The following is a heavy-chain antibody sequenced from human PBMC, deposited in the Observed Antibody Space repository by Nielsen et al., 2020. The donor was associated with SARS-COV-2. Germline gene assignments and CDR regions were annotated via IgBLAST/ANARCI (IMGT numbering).Heavy chain of an antibody. D-gene: IGHD6-13*01. CDR1: GFTFRSYW. V-gene: IGHV3-7*03. CDR3: ARDRYSSSWPVYSTVGGYFDY. Sequence: GESLKISCAASGFTFRSYWMSWVRQAPGKGLEWVANIRQDGGEKYYVDSVKGRFTVSRDNAQNSLYLQMNSLRAEDTALYYCARDRYSSSWPVYSTVGGYFDYWGQGTLVTVSS. J-gene: IGHJ4*02. CDR2: IRQDGGEK.